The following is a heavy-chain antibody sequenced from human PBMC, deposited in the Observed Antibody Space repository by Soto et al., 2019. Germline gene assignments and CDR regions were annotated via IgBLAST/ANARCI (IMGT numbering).Heavy chain of an antibody. Sequence: SETLSLTCTVSGGSVSSGSYYWSWIRQPPGKGLEWIGYIYYSGSTNYNPSLKSRVTISVDTSKNQFSLKLSSVTAADTAVYYCAREGGGIFSIGFDPWGQGTLVTVSS. J-gene: IGHJ5*02. CDR2: IYYSGST. CDR1: GGSVSSGSYY. CDR3: AREGGGIFSIGFDP. D-gene: IGHD2-8*02. V-gene: IGHV4-61*01.